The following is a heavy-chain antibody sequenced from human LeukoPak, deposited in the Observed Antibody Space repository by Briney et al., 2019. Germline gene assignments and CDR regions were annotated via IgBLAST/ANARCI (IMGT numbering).Heavy chain of an antibody. V-gene: IGHV4-38-2*02. Sequence: PSETLSLTCTVSGYSISSGYYWGWIRQPPGKGLEWIGSIYHSGSTYYIPSLKSRVTISVDTSKNQFPLKLSSVTAADTAVYYCVEADFWSGYYYDYWGQGTLVTVSS. CDR2: IYHSGST. J-gene: IGHJ4*02. CDR3: VEADFWSGYYYDY. CDR1: GYSISSGYY. D-gene: IGHD3-3*01.